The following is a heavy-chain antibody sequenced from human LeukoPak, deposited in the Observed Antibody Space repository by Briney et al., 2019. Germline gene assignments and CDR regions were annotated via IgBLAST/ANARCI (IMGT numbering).Heavy chain of an antibody. CDR3: AKALGFSSSRYYMDV. CDR1: GFTFSSYA. Sequence: PGGSLRLSCAASGFTFSSYAMSWVRQAPGKGLKWVSAISGSGGITYYADSVKGRFTISRDNSKNTLYLQMNSLRAEDTAIYYCAKALGFSSSRYYMDVWGKGTTVTVSS. D-gene: IGHD6-13*01. V-gene: IGHV3-23*01. CDR2: ISGSGGIT. J-gene: IGHJ6*03.